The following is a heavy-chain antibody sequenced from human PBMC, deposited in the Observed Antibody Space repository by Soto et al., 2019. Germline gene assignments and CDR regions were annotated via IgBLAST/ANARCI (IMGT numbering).Heavy chain of an antibody. CDR2: IIPIFGTA. J-gene: IGHJ6*02. V-gene: IGHV1-69*06. Sequence: ASVKVSCKASGGTFSSYAISWVRQAPGQGLEWMGGIIPIFGTANYAQKFQGRVTITADKSTGTAYMELSSLRSEDTAVYYCARVVHTYYYDSSGQSGGMDVWGQGTTVTVSS. CDR1: GGTFSSYA. CDR3: ARVVHTYYYDSSGQSGGMDV. D-gene: IGHD3-22*01.